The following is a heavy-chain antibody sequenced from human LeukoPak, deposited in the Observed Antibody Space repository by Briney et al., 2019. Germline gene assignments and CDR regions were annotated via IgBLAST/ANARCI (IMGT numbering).Heavy chain of an antibody. CDR1: GFTFSSYA. Sequence: GGSLRLSCAASGFTFSSYAMSWVRQAPGKGLEWVSAISGSGGTTNYAESVKGRFTISRDNSKNTLYLQMNRLRADDTAVYYCAKVEYSSSSLFDYWGQGTLVTVSS. CDR2: ISGSGGTT. V-gene: IGHV3-23*01. J-gene: IGHJ4*02. D-gene: IGHD6-6*01. CDR3: AKVEYSSSSLFDY.